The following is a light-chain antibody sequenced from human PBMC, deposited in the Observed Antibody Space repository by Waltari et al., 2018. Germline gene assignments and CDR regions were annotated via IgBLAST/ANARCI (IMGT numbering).Light chain of an antibody. J-gene: IGKJ1*01. CDR1: QDISTS. V-gene: IGKV1-27*01. Sequence: DIQMTQSTSSLSASVGDRVTITCRASQDISTSLAWYQQKPGKVPKVLIFAISTLQSGVPSRFSGSGSGTDFTLTISSLQPEDVATYYCQKYNSAPWTFGQGTRVEIK. CDR3: QKYNSAPWT. CDR2: AIS.